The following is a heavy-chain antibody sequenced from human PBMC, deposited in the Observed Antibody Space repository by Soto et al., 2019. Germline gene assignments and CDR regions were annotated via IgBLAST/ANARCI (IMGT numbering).Heavy chain of an antibody. V-gene: IGHV3-23*01. CDR2: ISGSGGST. Sequence: EVQLLESGGGLVQPGGSLRLSCAASGFTFSSYAMRWVRQAPGKGLEWVSAISGSGGSTYYAYSVKGRFTISRDNSKNTRYLQMNSRRADDTAVYYCARRGSGSYYDYWGQGTLGTVSS. CDR3: ARRGSGSYYDY. CDR1: GFTFSSYA. D-gene: IGHD1-26*01. J-gene: IGHJ4*02.